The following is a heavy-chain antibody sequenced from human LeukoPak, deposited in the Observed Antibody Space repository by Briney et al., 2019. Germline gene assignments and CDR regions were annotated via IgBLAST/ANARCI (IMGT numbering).Heavy chain of an antibody. J-gene: IGHJ4*02. CDR1: GYTFTGYY. CDR3: AREGNGLLSKDLDY. Sequence: ASVKVSCKASGYTFTGYYMHCVRQAPGQGLEWVGYINPRDGGTSSPQNFRGRVTMTTDASSSTAYMELSRLTSDDTAIYYCAREGNGLLSKDLDYWGQGTLVTVSS. V-gene: IGHV1-2*02. CDR2: INPRDGGT. D-gene: IGHD2-15*01.